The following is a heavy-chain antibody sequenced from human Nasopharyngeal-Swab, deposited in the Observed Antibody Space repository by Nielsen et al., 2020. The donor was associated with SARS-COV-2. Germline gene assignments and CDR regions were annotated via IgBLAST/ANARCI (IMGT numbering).Heavy chain of an antibody. CDR2: IKQDGSGK. V-gene: IGHV3-7*03. J-gene: IGHJ4*02. Sequence: GESLKISRAASGFTFSSYWMSWVRQAPGKGLEWVANIKQDGSGKYYVDSVKGRFTISRDNAKNSLYLQMNSLRAEDTAVYYCARSHRDYYDSSGSDDYWGQGTLVTVSS. D-gene: IGHD3-22*01. CDR3: ARSHRDYYDSSGSDDY. CDR1: GFTFSSYW.